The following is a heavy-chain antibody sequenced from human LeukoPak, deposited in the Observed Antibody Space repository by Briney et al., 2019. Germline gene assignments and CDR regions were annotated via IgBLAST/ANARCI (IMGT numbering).Heavy chain of an antibody. CDR1: GFTFSSYE. CDR2: ISSSSSTI. CDR3: ARGSSSGAFDI. V-gene: IGHV3-48*01. Sequence: GGSLRLSCAASGFTFSSYEMKWVRQAPGKGLEWVSYISSSSSTIYYADSVKGRFTISRDNAKNSLYLQMNSLRAEDTAVYYCARGSSSGAFDIWGQGTMVTVSS. D-gene: IGHD3-10*01. J-gene: IGHJ3*02.